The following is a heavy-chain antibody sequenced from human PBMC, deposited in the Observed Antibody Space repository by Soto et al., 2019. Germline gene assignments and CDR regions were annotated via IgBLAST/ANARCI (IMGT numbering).Heavy chain of an antibody. CDR2: ISSSSSTI. Sequence: EVQLVESGGGLVQPGGSLRLSCAASGFTFSSYSMNWVRQAPGKGLEWVSYISSSSSTIYYADSVKGRFTISRDNAKNSLYLQMNGLRAEDTAVYYCARARGFGDDYWGQGTLVTVSS. CDR1: GFTFSSYS. CDR3: ARARGFGDDY. D-gene: IGHD3-10*01. J-gene: IGHJ4*02. V-gene: IGHV3-48*01.